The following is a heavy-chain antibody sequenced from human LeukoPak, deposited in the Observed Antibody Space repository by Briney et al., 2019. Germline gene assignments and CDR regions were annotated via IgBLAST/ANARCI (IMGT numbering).Heavy chain of an antibody. CDR3: AKDPDGY. CDR1: GFTFSNYG. CDR2: VSSDGCID. J-gene: IGHJ4*02. Sequence: GGSLRLSCAASGFTFSNYGMHWVRQAPGKGLEWVAVVSSDGCIDYYADSLRGRFTVSRDNSKNTMFLQMNSLSAADTAVYYCAKDPDGYWGQGTLVTVSS. D-gene: IGHD1-14*01. V-gene: IGHV3-30*18.